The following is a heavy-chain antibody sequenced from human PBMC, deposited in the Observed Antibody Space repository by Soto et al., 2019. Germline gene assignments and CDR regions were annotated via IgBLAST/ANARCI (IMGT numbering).Heavy chain of an antibody. J-gene: IGHJ4*02. CDR2: INHSGST. Sequence: QVQLQQWGAGLLKPSETLSLTCAVYGGSFSGYYWSWIRQPPGKGLEWIGEINHSGSTNYNPSLKSRVTISVDTSKNQFSLTLSSVTAADTAVYYCARAPRWLQRYFDYWGQGTLVTVSS. D-gene: IGHD5-12*01. V-gene: IGHV4-34*01. CDR3: ARAPRWLQRYFDY. CDR1: GGSFSGYY.